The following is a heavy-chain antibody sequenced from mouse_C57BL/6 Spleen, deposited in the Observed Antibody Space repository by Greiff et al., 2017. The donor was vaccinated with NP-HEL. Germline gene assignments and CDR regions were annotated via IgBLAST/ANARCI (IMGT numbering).Heavy chain of an antibody. V-gene: IGHV1-26*01. CDR2: INPNNGGT. D-gene: IGHD2-3*01. Sequence: EVQLQQSGPELVKPGASVKISCKASGYTFTDYYMNWVKQSHGKSLEWIGDINPNNGGTSYNQKFKGKATLTVDKSSSTAYMELRSLTSEDSAVYYCARFDGYYEGFYAMDYWGQGTSVTVSS. J-gene: IGHJ4*01. CDR1: GYTFTDYY. CDR3: ARFDGYYEGFYAMDY.